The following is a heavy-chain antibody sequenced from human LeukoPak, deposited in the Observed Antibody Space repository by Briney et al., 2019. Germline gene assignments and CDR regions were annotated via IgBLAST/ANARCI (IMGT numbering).Heavy chain of an antibody. CDR2: ISGSGGST. J-gene: IGHJ4*02. D-gene: IGHD3-16*02. Sequence: GGSLRLSCAASGFTFSSYAMSWVRQAPGKGLEWVSAISGSGGSTYYADSVKGRFTISRGNSKNTLYLQMNSLRAEDTAVYYCLRLGELSLDYWGQGTLVTVSS. CDR3: LRLGELSLDY. V-gene: IGHV3-23*01. CDR1: GFTFSSYA.